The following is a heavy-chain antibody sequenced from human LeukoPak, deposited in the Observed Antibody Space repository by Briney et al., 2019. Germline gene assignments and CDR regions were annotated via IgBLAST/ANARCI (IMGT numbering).Heavy chain of an antibody. CDR1: GFTFSSYW. CDR3: ARGYAGACDI. D-gene: IGHD3-16*01. J-gene: IGHJ3*02. Sequence: GGSLRLSCAASGFTFSSYWMNWVRQAPGKGLEWVANIKPDGSDEYYGDSVKGRFTISRDNAKKSLYLQMNSLRAEDTAVYYCARGYAGACDIWGQGTMVTVSS. V-gene: IGHV3-7*01. CDR2: IKPDGSDE.